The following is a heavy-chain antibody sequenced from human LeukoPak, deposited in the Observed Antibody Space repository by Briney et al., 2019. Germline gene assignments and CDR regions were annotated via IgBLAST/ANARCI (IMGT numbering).Heavy chain of an antibody. Sequence: GASVKVSCKASGGTFSSYAISWVRQAPGQGLEWMGGITPIFGTANYAQKFQGRVTITADESTSTAYMELSSLRSEDTAVYYCARARGITGTSDYYYYMDVWGKGTTVTVSS. CDR1: GGTFSSYA. CDR2: ITPIFGTA. D-gene: IGHD1-7*01. V-gene: IGHV1-69*13. J-gene: IGHJ6*03. CDR3: ARARGITGTSDYYYYMDV.